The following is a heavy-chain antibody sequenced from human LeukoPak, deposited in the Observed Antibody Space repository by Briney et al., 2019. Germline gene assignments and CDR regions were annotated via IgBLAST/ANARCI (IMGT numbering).Heavy chain of an antibody. J-gene: IGHJ4*02. V-gene: IGHV1-2*02. CDR2: INPNSGDT. D-gene: IGHD5-18*01. CDR1: GYTFTGYY. CDR3: ASGYNYGYDY. Sequence: ASVTVSCKASGYTFTGYYMHWVRQAPGQGLEWMGWINPNSGDTDYIQKFQGRVTMTRDTSISIAYMELSRLRSDDTAVYYCASGYNYGYDYWGQGTLVTVSS.